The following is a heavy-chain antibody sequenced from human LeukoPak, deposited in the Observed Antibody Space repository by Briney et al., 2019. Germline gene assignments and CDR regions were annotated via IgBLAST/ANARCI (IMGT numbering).Heavy chain of an antibody. V-gene: IGHV3-21*01. J-gene: IGHJ6*03. CDR1: GFTFSSYT. CDR3: ARDVVVPANYYYYMDV. D-gene: IGHD2-2*01. CDR2: ISSSSSYI. Sequence: GGSLRLSCAASGFTFSSYTMNWVRQAPGKGLEWVSSISSSSSYIYYADSVRGRFTISRDNAKNSLYLQMNSLRAEDTAVYYCARDVVVPANYYYYMDVWGKGTTVTVSS.